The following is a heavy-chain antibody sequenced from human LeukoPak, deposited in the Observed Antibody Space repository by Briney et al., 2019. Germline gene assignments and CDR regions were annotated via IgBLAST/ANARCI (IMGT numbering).Heavy chain of an antibody. CDR1: GFTFSSYA. J-gene: IGHJ3*02. V-gene: IGHV3-21*01. CDR3: ARRYQLLYDAFDI. Sequence: GGSLRLSCAASGFTFSSYAMSWVRQAPGKGLEWVSSISSSSSYIYYADSVKGRFTISRDNAKNSLYLQMNSLRAEDTAVYYCARRYQLLYDAFDIWGQGTMVTVSS. CDR2: ISSSSSYI. D-gene: IGHD2-2*02.